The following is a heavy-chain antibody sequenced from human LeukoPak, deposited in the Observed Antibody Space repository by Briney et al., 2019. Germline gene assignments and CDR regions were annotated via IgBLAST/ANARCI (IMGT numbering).Heavy chain of an antibody. CDR1: GGTFSSYA. Sequence: SVKVSCKASGGTFSSYAISWVRQAPGQGLEWMGGIIPIFGTANYAQKFQGRVTITADESTSTAYMELSSLRSEDTAVYYCARDRDTVAGTLGWFDPWGQGTLVTVSS. V-gene: IGHV1-69*01. J-gene: IGHJ5*02. CDR3: ARDRDTVAGTLGWFDP. D-gene: IGHD5-12*01. CDR2: IIPIFGTA.